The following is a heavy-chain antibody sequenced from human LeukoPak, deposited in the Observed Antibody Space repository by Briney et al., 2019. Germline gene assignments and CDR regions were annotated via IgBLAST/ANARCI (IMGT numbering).Heavy chain of an antibody. D-gene: IGHD6-6*01. V-gene: IGHV3-33*08. CDR3: ARESSSPNSNWFDP. CDR2: IWYDGSNK. CDR1: GFTFSSYG. Sequence: PGRSLRLSCAASGFTFSSYGMHWVRQAPGKGLEWVAVIWYDGSNKYYADSVKGRFTISRDNSKNTLYLQMNSLRAEDTAVYYCARESSSPNSNWFDPWGQGTLVTVSS. J-gene: IGHJ5*02.